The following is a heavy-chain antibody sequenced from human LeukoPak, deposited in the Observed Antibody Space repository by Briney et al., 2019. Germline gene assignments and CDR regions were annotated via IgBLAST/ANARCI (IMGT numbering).Heavy chain of an antibody. CDR3: AGGLSVNWFDP. V-gene: IGHV3-74*01. J-gene: IGHJ5*02. Sequence: PGGSLRLSCAASGFTFGSYWMQWDRQAPGKGLVWVSRINSVGSSTDYADSVKGRFTMSRDNAKNTLFLQMSSLRAEDTAIYYSAGGLSVNWFDPWGQGTLVTVSS. CDR2: INSVGSST. D-gene: IGHD3-16*01. CDR1: GFTFGSYW.